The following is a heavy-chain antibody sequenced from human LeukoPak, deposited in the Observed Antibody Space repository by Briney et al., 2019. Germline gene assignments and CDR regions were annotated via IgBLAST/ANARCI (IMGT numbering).Heavy chain of an antibody. D-gene: IGHD3-3*01. CDR2: IYYSGST. CDR3: ASGRTILGPVGVFDP. V-gene: IGHV4-31*11. CDR1: GGSFSGYY. J-gene: IGHJ5*02. Sequence: PSETLSLTCAVYGGSFSGYYWSWIRQHPGKGLEWIGYIYYSGSTYYNPSLKSRVTIPVDTSKNQFSLKLSSVTAADTAVYYCASGRTILGPVGVFDPWGQGTLVTVSS.